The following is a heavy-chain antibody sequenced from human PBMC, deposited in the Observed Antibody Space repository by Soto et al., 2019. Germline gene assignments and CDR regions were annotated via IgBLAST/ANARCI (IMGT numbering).Heavy chain of an antibody. J-gene: IGHJ6*03. CDR3: ARGGISHWAYFYYMDV. Sequence: PSETLSLTCTVSGGSISSYYWSWIRQPPGKGLEWIGDINYLGSTNYNPSLKSRVTMSVDTSKNQFSLTLNSVTAADTATYYCARGGISHWAYFYYMDVWDRGTTVTVSS. CDR2: INYLGST. V-gene: IGHV4-59*12. CDR1: GGSISSYY. D-gene: IGHD2-21*01.